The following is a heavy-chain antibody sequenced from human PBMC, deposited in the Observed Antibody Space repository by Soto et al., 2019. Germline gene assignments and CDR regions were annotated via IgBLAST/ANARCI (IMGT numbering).Heavy chain of an antibody. D-gene: IGHD3-22*01. CDR1: GGSISSYY. V-gene: IGHV4-59*01. J-gene: IGHJ5*02. CDR3: ARGKTSSGYYYWFDP. Sequence: LSRTCTVSGGSISSYYWSWIRQPPGKGLEWIGYIYYSGSTNYNPSLKSRVTISVDTSKNQFSLKLSSVTAADTAVYYCARGKTSSGYYYWFDPWGQGTPVTV. CDR2: IYYSGST.